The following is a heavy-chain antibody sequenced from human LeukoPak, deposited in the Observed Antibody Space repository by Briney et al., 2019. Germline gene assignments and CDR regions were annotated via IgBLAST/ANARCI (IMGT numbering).Heavy chain of an antibody. CDR2: ISSSSSTI. J-gene: IGHJ3*02. V-gene: IGHV3-48*01. CDR1: GFTFSSYS. D-gene: IGHD6-13*01. CDR3: ARSAIAEGANDAFDI. Sequence: PGGSLRLSCAASGFTFSSYSMNWVRQAPGKGLEWVSYISSSSSTIYYADSVKGRFTISRDNAKNSLYLQMNSLRAEDTAVYYCARSAIAEGANDAFDIWGQGTMVTVSS.